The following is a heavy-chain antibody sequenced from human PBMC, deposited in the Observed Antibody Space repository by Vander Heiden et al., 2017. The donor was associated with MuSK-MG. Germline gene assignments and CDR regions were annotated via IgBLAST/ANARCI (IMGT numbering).Heavy chain of an antibody. V-gene: IGHV4-39*01. Sequence: QLQLQESGPGLVKPSETLSLTCTVSGGSISSSSYYWGWIRQPPGKGLEWIGSIYYSGSTYYNPSLKSRVTISVDTSKNQFSLKLSSVTAADTAVYYCASPPRVGSSGPFDYWGQGTLGTVSS. CDR3: ASPPRVGSSGPFDY. CDR1: GGSISSSSYY. CDR2: IYYSGST. D-gene: IGHD6-25*01. J-gene: IGHJ4*02.